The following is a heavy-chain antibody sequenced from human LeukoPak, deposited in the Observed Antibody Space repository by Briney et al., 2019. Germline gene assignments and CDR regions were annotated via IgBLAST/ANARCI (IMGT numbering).Heavy chain of an antibody. V-gene: IGHV4-39*07. D-gene: IGHD6-25*01. CDR3: ARTDRGPDAFDI. CDR2: IYHSGST. Sequence: PSETLSLTCTVSGGSISSGDYYWSWIRQPPGKGLEWIGEIYHSGSTNYNPSLESRVTISVDKSKNQFSLKLSSVTAADTAVYYCARTDRGPDAFDIWGQGTMVTVSS. J-gene: IGHJ3*02. CDR1: GGSISSGDYY.